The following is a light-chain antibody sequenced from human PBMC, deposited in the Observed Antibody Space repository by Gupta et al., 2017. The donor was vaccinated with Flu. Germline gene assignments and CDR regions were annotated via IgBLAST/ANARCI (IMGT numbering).Light chain of an antibody. V-gene: IGLV3-21*02. J-gene: IGLJ2*01. CDR2: DDN. CDR1: NIETKS. CDR3: QVWQRNVDHSF. Sequence: PGQTATITCGGNNIETKSVHWYQQKPGQAPVRCYDDNDRPSEIPERLSDSKAGDTATLNISRVEAGDEADDDCQVWQRNVDHSFFGGGTKLTVL.